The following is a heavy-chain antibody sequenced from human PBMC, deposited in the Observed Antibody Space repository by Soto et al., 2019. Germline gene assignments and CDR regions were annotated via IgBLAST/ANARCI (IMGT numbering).Heavy chain of an antibody. CDR2: IIPIFGTA. V-gene: IGHV1-69*01. CDR1: GGTFSSYA. CDR3: ARDLGDSSGWYPANY. D-gene: IGHD6-19*01. J-gene: IGHJ4*02. Sequence: QVQLVQSGAEVKKPGSSVKVSCKASGGTFSSYAISWVRQAPGQGLEWMGGIIPIFGTANYAQKFQGRVTITTDESTSTAYRELSSLRSEDTTVYYCARDLGDSSGWYPANYWGQGTLVTVAS.